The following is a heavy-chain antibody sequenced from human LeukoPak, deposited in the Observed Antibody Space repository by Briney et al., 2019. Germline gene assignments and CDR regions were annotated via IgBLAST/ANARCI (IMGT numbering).Heavy chain of an antibody. Sequence: SVKLSCKASGGTFSTYAISWVRQAPGQGLEWMGGIIPIFGTANYAQKFQGRVTITADESTSTAYMELSSLRSEDTAVYYCVRVSRTTMVRGIITFDSWGQGTLVTVSS. J-gene: IGHJ4*02. D-gene: IGHD3-10*01. CDR2: IIPIFGTA. CDR1: GGTFSTYA. CDR3: VRVSRTTMVRGIITFDS. V-gene: IGHV1-69*13.